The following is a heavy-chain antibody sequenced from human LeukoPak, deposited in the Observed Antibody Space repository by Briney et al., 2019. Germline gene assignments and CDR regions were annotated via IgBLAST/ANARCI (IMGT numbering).Heavy chain of an antibody. D-gene: IGHD6-19*01. CDR2: IIPIFGTA. V-gene: IGHV1-69*06. J-gene: IGHJ4*02. CDR1: GGTFSSYA. CDR3: ARGGSSGWYYFDY. Sequence: SVKVSCKASGGTFSSYAISWVRQAPGQGPEWMGGIIPIFGTANYAQKFQGRVTITADKSTSTAYMELSSLRSEDTAVYYCARGGSSGWYYFDYWGQGTLVTVSS.